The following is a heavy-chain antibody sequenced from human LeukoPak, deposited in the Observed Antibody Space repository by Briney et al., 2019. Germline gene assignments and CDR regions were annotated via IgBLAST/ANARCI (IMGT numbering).Heavy chain of an antibody. D-gene: IGHD5-12*01. CDR3: ARVRGKHPGGYEFDY. J-gene: IGHJ4*02. Sequence: ASVKVSDSASDYTFTIYGIRSERQAPGQGLEWMGWISAYNGNTNYAQKPQGRVTMTPDTSTSTDYMELRSLRSDDTAVYYCARVRGKHPGGYEFDYRGPGTLVTVSS. CDR1: DYTFTIYG. CDR2: ISAYNGNT. V-gene: IGHV1-18*01.